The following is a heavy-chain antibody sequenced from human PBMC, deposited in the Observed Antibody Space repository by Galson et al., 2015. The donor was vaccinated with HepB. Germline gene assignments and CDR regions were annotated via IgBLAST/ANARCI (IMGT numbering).Heavy chain of an antibody. CDR2: ISWNSGSI. V-gene: IGHV3-9*01. CDR3: AKDGGDEVVVAAFDY. CDR1: GFTFDDYA. Sequence: SLRLSCAASGFTFDDYAMHWVRHAPGKGLEWVSGISWNSGSIGYADSVKGRFTISRDNAKNSLYLQMNSLRAEDTALYYCAKDGGDEVVVAAFDYWGQGTLVTVSS. J-gene: IGHJ4*02. D-gene: IGHD2-15*01.